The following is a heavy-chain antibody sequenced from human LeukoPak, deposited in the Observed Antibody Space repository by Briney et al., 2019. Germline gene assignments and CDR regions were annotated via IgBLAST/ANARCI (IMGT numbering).Heavy chain of an antibody. D-gene: IGHD6-13*01. Sequence: PSETLSLTCTVSGGSISSSSYYWGWIRQPPGKGLEWIGSIYCSGSTYYNPSLKSRVTISVDTSKNQFSLKLSSVTAADTAVYYCARAPQRSSSWYRTRNYYFDYWGQGTLVTVSS. V-gene: IGHV4-39*07. CDR1: GGSISSSSYY. J-gene: IGHJ4*02. CDR3: ARAPQRSSSWYRTRNYYFDY. CDR2: IYCSGST.